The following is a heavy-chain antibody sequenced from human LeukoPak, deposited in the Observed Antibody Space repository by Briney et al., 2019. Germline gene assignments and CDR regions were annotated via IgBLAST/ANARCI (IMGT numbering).Heavy chain of an antibody. CDR1: GGSISSYY. CDR3: ARDSMYYDSSGYYYFDY. V-gene: IGHV4-59*01. CDR2: IYYSRST. J-gene: IGHJ4*02. Sequence: SETLSLTCTVSGGSISSYYWSWIRQPPGKGLEWIGYIYYSRSTNYNPSLKSRVTISVDTSKNQFSLKLSSVTAADTAVYYCARDSMYYDSSGYYYFDYWGQGTLVTVSS. D-gene: IGHD3-22*01.